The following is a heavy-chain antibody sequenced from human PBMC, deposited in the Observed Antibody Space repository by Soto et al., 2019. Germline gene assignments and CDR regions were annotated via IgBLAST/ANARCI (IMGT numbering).Heavy chain of an antibody. V-gene: IGHV3-23*01. J-gene: IGHJ5*02. CDR3: AKALIAVAQTWFDP. CDR1: GLTFSSYA. D-gene: IGHD6-19*01. Sequence: AGGSLRLSCAASGLTFSSYAMSWVRQAPGKGLEWVSAISCSGGSTYYADSVKGRFTNSRDNSKNTLYLQMNSLRAEDTAVYYSAKALIAVAQTWFDPWGQGTLVTVSS. CDR2: ISCSGGST.